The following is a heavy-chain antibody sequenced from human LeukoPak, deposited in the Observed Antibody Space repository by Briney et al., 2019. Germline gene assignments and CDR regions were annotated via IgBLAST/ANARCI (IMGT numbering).Heavy chain of an antibody. D-gene: IGHD3-10*01. Sequence: PGGSLRLSCAASGFTFTSYAMTWVRQAPGKGLEWVSALIGSGGSTYYADSVKGRFTISRDNSKNTLYLQMNSLRADDTAVYYCAKRSGSYGPFDYWGQGILVTVSS. J-gene: IGHJ4*02. V-gene: IGHV3-23*01. CDR3: AKRSGSYGPFDY. CDR1: GFTFTSYA. CDR2: LIGSGGST.